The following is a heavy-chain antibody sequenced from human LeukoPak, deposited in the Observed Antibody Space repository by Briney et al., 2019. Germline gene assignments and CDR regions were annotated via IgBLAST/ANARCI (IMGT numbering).Heavy chain of an antibody. V-gene: IGHV3-74*03. CDR3: VRSAFHAGSGNYYDY. CDR2: IDNAGSIT. Sequence: RGSLRLSCAASGFTFSNYWIHWVRQAPGKGLVWVSRIDNAGSITTYADSVKGRFTISRDNAENTLYLQMNSLRVEDTAVYYCVRSAFHAGSGNYYDYWGQGTLVTVSS. CDR1: GFTFSNYW. D-gene: IGHD3-22*01. J-gene: IGHJ4*02.